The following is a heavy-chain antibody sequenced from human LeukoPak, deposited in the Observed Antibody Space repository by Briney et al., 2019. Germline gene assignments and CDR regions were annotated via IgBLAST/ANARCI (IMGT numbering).Heavy chain of an antibody. Sequence: SETLSLTCTVSGGSISSYYWSWIRQPAGKGLEWIGRIYGTGSTSYNPSLMNRVTMSVDTSKNHFSLKLTSVTAADTAVYYCARYDSRGSASTRFDYWGQGILVTISS. CDR1: GGSISSYY. D-gene: IGHD3-16*01. CDR2: IYGTGST. J-gene: IGHJ4*02. V-gene: IGHV4-4*07. CDR3: ARYDSRGSASTRFDY.